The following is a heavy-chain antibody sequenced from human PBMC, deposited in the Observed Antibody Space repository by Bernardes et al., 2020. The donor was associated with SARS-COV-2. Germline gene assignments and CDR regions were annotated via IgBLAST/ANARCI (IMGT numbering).Heavy chain of an antibody. J-gene: IGHJ4*02. CDR2: ISGSGGST. Sequence: AISGSGGSTYYADSVKGRFTISRDNSKNTLYLQMNSLRAEDTAVYYCAKEGPFVYWGQGTLVTVSS. V-gene: IGHV3-23*01. D-gene: IGHD3-10*01. CDR3: AKEGPFVY.